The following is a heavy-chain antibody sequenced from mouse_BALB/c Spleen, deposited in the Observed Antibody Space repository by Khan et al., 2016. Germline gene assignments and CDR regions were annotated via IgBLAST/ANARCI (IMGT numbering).Heavy chain of an antibody. D-gene: IGHD1-1*01. CDR1: GFNIKDTY. Sequence: VQLQQSGAELVKPGASVKLSCTASGFNIKDTYMHWVKQRPEQGLEWIGRIDPANGNTKYDPKFQGKAPITADTSSNTAYLQLSSLTSEDTAVYYCASTVVADFDYWGQGTTLTVSS. V-gene: IGHV14-3*02. CDR2: IDPANGNT. CDR3: ASTVVADFDY. J-gene: IGHJ2*01.